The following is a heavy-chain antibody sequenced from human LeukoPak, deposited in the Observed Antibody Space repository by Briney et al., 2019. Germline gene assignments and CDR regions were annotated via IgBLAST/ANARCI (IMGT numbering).Heavy chain of an antibody. CDR3: ARRGLGGVVVPAAVDY. CDR1: GGSISSSSYY. CDR2: IYYSGST. Sequence: SETLSLTCTVSGGSISSSSYYWGWIRQPPGKGLEWIGSIYYSGSTYYNPSLKSRVTISVDTSKNQFSLKLSSVTAADTAVYYCARRGLGGVVVPAAVDYWGQGTLVTVSS. V-gene: IGHV4-39*01. D-gene: IGHD2-2*01. J-gene: IGHJ4*02.